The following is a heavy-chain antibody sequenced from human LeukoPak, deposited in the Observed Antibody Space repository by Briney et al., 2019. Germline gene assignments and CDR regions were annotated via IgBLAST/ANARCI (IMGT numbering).Heavy chain of an antibody. Sequence: ASVKVSFKASVYNFVGYYLHWVRQAPGQGLEWMGRIIPILGIANYAQKFQGRVTITADKSTSTAYMELSSLRSEDTAVYYCARDIAVVVAATGASYYGMDVWGQGTTVTVSS. V-gene: IGHV1-69*04. CDR1: VYNFVGYY. CDR2: IIPILGIA. J-gene: IGHJ6*02. CDR3: ARDIAVVVAATGASYYGMDV. D-gene: IGHD2-15*01.